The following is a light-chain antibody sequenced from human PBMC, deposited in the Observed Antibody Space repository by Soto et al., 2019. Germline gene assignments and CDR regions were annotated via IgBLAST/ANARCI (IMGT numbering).Light chain of an antibody. CDR1: QGIINY. Sequence: IQLTQSPSSLSASMGDRVTITCRASQGIINYLAWSQQKPGKAPKLPIYGASTLLGGVPSRCSVSGSGTDVTLTVSSLQPEDLATYYCQQLFTYPPTLGPGTKVDIK. J-gene: IGKJ3*01. V-gene: IGKV1-9*01. CDR2: GAS. CDR3: QQLFTYPPT.